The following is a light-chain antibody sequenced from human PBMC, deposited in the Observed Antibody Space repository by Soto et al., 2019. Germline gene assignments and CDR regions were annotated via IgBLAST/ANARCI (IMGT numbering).Light chain of an antibody. V-gene: IGKV3-15*01. CDR2: GAS. J-gene: IGKJ5*01. Sequence: EIVMTQSPVTLSVSPGERATLSCRASQSVSGNLAWYQQKPGQAPRLLIYGASTRASGVPARFSGSGSGTDFTLTISNLEPEDFAVYYCQQRKNWPPVTFGQGTRLE. CDR3: QQRKNWPPVT. CDR1: QSVSGN.